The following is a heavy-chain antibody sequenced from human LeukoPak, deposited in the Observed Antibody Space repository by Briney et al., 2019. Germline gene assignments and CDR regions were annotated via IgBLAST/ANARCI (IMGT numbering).Heavy chain of an antibody. CDR2: IYYSGST. CDR1: GGSISSYY. V-gene: IGHV4-59*08. J-gene: IGHJ4*02. Sequence: SETLSLTCTASGGSISSYYWSWIRQPPGKGLEWIGYIYYSGSTNYNPSLKSRVTISVDTSKNQFSLKLSSVTAADTAVYYCARQGIYGFDYWGQGTLVTVSS. D-gene: IGHD2/OR15-2a*01. CDR3: ARQGIYGFDY.